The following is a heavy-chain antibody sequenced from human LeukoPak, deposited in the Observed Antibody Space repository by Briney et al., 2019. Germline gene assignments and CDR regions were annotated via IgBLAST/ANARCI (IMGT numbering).Heavy chain of an antibody. J-gene: IGHJ5*02. CDR2: INHSGST. D-gene: IGHD6-13*01. CDR1: GGSFSGYY. V-gene: IGHV4-34*01. CDR3: ARGYSSSWYGDNWFDP. Sequence: SETLSLTCAVYGGSFSGYYWSWIRQPPGKGLEWIGEINHSGSTNYNPSLKSRVTISVDTSKNQFSLKLSSVTAADTAVYYCARGYSSSWYGDNWFDPWGQGTLVTVSS.